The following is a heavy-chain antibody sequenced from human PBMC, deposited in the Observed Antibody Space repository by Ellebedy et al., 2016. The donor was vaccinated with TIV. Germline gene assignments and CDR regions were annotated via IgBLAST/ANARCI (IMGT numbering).Heavy chain of an antibody. CDR1: GYTFTRYY. V-gene: IGHV1-46*01. Sequence: AASVKVSCKASGYTFTRYYMHWVRQAPGQGLEWMGLTNPSDGSTSYAQKFQGRVTMTRDKSTNTVSMALSSLISDDTAVYYCARDRLSGLGGGGVDVWGQGTTVTVSS. J-gene: IGHJ6*01. CDR2: TNPSDGST. CDR3: ARDRLSGLGGGGVDV. D-gene: IGHD3-10*01.